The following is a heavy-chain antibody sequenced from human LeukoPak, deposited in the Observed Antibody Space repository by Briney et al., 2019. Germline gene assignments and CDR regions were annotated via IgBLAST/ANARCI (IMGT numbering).Heavy chain of an antibody. CDR1: GFTFSSYE. D-gene: IGHD3-10*01. CDR3: AKTLWFGSLGAFDI. Sequence: GSLRLSCAASGFTFSSYEMNWVRQAPGKGLEWVSYISSSGSTIYYADSVKGRFTISRDNSKNTLYLQMNSLRAEDTAVYYCAKTLWFGSLGAFDIWGQGTMVTVSS. J-gene: IGHJ3*02. CDR2: ISSSGSTI. V-gene: IGHV3-48*03.